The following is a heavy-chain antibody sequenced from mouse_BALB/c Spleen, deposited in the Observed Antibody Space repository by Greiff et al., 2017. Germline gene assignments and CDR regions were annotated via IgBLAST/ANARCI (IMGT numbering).Heavy chain of an antibody. CDR3: ARWAHD. CDR1: GYTFTSYW. Sequence: QVQLQQPGAELVKPGASVKLSCKASGYTFTSYWMHWVKQRPGQGLEWIGEINPSNGRTNYNEKFKSKATLTVDKSSSTAYMQLSSLTSEDSAVYYCARWAHDWGQGTSVTVSS. J-gene: IGHJ4*01. CDR2: INPSNGRT. V-gene: IGHV1S81*02.